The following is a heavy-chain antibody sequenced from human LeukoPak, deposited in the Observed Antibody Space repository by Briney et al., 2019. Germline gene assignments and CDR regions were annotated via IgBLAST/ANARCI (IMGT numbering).Heavy chain of an antibody. J-gene: IGHJ4*02. D-gene: IGHD3-22*01. CDR1: GGSISSGSYY. V-gene: IGHV4-61*10. CDR2: IYYSGST. Sequence: SETLSLTCTVSGGSISSGSYYWSWIRQPAGKGLEWIGYIYYSGSTNYNASLKSRVTISVDTSRNQFSLKLSSVTAADTAVYYCARLNYYDSSGYYDYWGQGTLVTVSS. CDR3: ARLNYYDSSGYYDY.